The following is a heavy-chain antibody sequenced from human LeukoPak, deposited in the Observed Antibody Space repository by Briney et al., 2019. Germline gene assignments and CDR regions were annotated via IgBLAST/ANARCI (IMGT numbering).Heavy chain of an antibody. Sequence: GGSLRLSCAASGFTFDDYAMHWLRQAPGKGLEWVSGISWNSGSIGYADSVKGRFTISRDNAKNSLYLQMNSLRAEDTALYYCAKDFRAAAGYYFDYWGQGTLVTVSS. CDR1: GFTFDDYA. CDR3: AKDFRAAAGYYFDY. CDR2: ISWNSGSI. V-gene: IGHV3-9*01. J-gene: IGHJ4*02. D-gene: IGHD6-13*01.